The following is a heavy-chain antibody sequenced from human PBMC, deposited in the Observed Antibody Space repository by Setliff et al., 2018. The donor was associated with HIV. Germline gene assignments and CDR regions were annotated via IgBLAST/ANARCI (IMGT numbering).Heavy chain of an antibody. CDR2: IYYSGSD. CDR1: GGSLSSYY. D-gene: IGHD6-19*01. Sequence: PSETLSLTCTLSGGSLSSYYWGWIRQPPGQGLELIGHIYYSGSDTYNPSLKSRVTISIDTSKNQFSLKLTSVTAADSATYYCARVSRGWYLGAEVAEYFYHWGQGTLVTVSS. CDR3: ARVSRGWYLGAEVAEYFYH. V-gene: IGHV4-59*01. J-gene: IGHJ1*01.